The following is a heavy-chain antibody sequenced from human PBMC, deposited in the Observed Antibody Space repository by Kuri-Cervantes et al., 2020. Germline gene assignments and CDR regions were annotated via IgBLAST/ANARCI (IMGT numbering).Heavy chain of an antibody. CDR3: ARGASGSYYQDY. J-gene: IGHJ4*02. D-gene: IGHD1-26*01. CDR2: INTDGTTI. V-gene: IGHV3-74*01. Sequence: GGSLRLSCAATGFTFSSYWMHWVRQAPGKGLMWVSRINTDGTTINYADPVKGRFTISRDNAKNTVYLQMNSLRAEDTAVYYCARGASGSYYQDYWGQGTLVTVSS. CDR1: GFTFSSYW.